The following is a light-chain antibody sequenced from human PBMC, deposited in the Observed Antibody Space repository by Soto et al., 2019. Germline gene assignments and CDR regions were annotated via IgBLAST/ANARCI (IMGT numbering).Light chain of an antibody. Sequence: QSVLTQPPSVSAAPGQKVTISCSGSSSNIGNNYVSWYQQLPRTAPKLLIYENNKRPSGIPDRFSGSKSGTSATLGITGLQTGDEADYYCGTWDSSLSSLVFGGRTKVTV. CDR2: ENN. J-gene: IGLJ3*02. V-gene: IGLV1-51*02. CDR1: SSNIGNNY. CDR3: GTWDSSLSSLV.